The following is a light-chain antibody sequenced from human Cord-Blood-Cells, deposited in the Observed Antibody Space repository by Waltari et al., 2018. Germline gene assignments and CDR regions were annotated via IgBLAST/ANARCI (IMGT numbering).Light chain of an antibody. CDR2: DVS. CDR1: SSDVGGYNY. Sequence: QSALTQPRSVSGSPGQSVTISCTGTSSDVGGYNYFSCYQQHPGKAPKPMIYDVSKRPSGVPDRFSGSKSGNTASLTISGLQAEDEADYYCCSYAGSYTWVFGGGTKLTVL. J-gene: IGLJ3*02. CDR3: CSYAGSYTWV. V-gene: IGLV2-11*01.